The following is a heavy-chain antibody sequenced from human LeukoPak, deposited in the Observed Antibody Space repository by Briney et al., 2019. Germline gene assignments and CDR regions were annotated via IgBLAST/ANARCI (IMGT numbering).Heavy chain of an antibody. CDR3: ARPNYDILTGYPGAFDI. D-gene: IGHD3-9*01. J-gene: IGHJ3*02. CDR2: FRVGDGPI. Sequence: GGTLRLSCAASGFTFSSYGMSWVRQAPGKGLEWVSAFRVGDGPIYYADSVDGRFTISRDNSKNTLYLQMNSLRAEDTAVYYCARPNYDILTGYPGAFDIWGQGTMVTVSS. V-gene: IGHV3-23*01. CDR1: GFTFSSYG.